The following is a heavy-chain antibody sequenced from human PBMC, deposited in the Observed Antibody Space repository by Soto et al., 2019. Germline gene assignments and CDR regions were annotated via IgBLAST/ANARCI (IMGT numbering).Heavy chain of an antibody. V-gene: IGHV3-23*05. J-gene: IGHJ4*02. Sequence: EVQLLESGGDLVQPGGSLRLSCAASGFTFTNYLMTWVRQAPGKGLEWVSSIDKSGGDTYYADSVKGRFTISRDNSKNTLYLQMNGLRAEDTALYYCAKDTYSRSWYFWGQGTLDTVSS. CDR2: IDKSGGDT. CDR1: GFTFTNYL. CDR3: AKDTYSRSWYF. D-gene: IGHD2-2*01.